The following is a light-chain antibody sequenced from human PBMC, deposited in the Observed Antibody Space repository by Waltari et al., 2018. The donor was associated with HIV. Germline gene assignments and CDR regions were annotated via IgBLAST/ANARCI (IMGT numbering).Light chain of an antibody. Sequence: DIVLTPSPGTLSLSPGERATLSCRPSQSVRNNYLVWYQKKPGQPPSLFIYGASSRATAIPDRFSGSGSGTDFTRTISRLGPEDFAMFYCQQYVSAPLTFGQGTRLEIK. J-gene: IGKJ5*01. CDR1: QSVRNNY. CDR2: GAS. V-gene: IGKV3-20*01. CDR3: QQYVSAPLT.